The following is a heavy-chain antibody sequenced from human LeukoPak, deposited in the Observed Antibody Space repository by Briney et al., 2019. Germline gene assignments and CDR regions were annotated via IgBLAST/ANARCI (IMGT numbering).Heavy chain of an antibody. V-gene: IGHV5-51*01. D-gene: IGHD6-19*01. Sequence: GESLKISCKTSGYSFTSYWIGWVRQMPAGKGLEWMGSMYPRDSDTRYSPSFQGQVTISADTSTSTAYLQWSSLTVSDTAIYYCARHEYSSAVYFDDWGRGTLVTVSS. CDR2: MYPRDSDT. CDR3: ARHEYSSAVYFDD. J-gene: IGHJ4*02. CDR1: GYSFTSYW.